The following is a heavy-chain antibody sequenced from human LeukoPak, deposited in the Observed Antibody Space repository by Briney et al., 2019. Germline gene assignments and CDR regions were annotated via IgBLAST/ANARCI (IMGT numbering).Heavy chain of an antibody. J-gene: IGHJ4*02. CDR1: GYTFTDYY. CDR3: ARANFLYCSSSTCLFDY. D-gene: IGHD2-2*01. CDR2: INPNDGDT. V-gene: IGHV1-2*02. Sequence: APMKVSCKASGYTFTDYYMHWVRQVPGQGFEWMGWINPNDGDTNYAQTFQGRVTMTRDTSISTAHMEVSRLRSDDTAVYYCARANFLYCSSSTCLFDYWGQGTLVTVSS.